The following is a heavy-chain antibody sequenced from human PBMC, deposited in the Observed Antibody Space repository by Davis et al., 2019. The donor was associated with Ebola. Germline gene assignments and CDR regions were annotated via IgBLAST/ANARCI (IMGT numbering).Heavy chain of an antibody. D-gene: IGHD1-26*01. V-gene: IGHV4-34*01. CDR1: GGSFSGYY. J-gene: IGHJ4*02. Sequence: GSLRLSCAVYGGSFSGYYWSWIRQPPGKGLEWIGEINHSGSTNYNPSLKSRVTISVDTSKNQFSLKLSSVTAADTAVYYCARGKVGATTGWSQGTLVTVSS. CDR2: INHSGST. CDR3: ARGKVGATTG.